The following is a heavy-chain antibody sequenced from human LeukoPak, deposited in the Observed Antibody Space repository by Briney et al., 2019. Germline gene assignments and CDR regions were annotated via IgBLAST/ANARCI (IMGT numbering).Heavy chain of an antibody. CDR2: ISNSGSS. V-gene: IGHV4-4*07. Sequence: SKTLSLTCTVSGGSISSYYWSWIRQPAGKGLEWIGRISNSGSSNYNPSLKSRVTMSVDTSKNQVSLKLSAVAAADTAVYYCARDQYKYDGNYRYYQHMDVWGKGTTVTISS. D-gene: IGHD1-7*01. J-gene: IGHJ6*03. CDR3: ARDQYKYDGNYRYYQHMDV. CDR1: GGSISSYY.